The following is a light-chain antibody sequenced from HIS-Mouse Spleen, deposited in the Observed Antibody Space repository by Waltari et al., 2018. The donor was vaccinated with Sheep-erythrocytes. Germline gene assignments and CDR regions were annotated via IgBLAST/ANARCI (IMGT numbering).Light chain of an antibody. CDR2: DVS. J-gene: IGLJ1*01. CDR3: CSYAGSYNHV. V-gene: IGLV2-11*01. CDR1: SSDVGGYNY. Sequence: QSALTQPRSVSGSPGQSVTISCTGTSSDVGGYNYVSWYQQHPGNAPKLMIYDVSKRPSGVPDRLSGSKSGNTASLTISGLQAEDEADYYCCSYAGSYNHVFATGTKVTVL.